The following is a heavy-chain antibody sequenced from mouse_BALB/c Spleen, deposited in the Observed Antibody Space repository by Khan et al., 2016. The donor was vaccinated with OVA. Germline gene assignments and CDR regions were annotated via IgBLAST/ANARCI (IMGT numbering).Heavy chain of an antibody. CDR1: GYSFTNYY. D-gene: IGHD1-1*01. J-gene: IGHJ3*01. V-gene: IGHV1S135*01. CDR2: IDPFNGGT. Sequence: VQLQQSGPELMKPGASVKISCKASGYSFTNYYIHWVKQSHGQSLEWLGYIDPFNGGTTYNQKFKGTATLTVDKSSSTAYMHLINLTSADSAVYYCTRFGTTGWLTYWGQGTLVTVSA. CDR3: TRFGTTGWLTY.